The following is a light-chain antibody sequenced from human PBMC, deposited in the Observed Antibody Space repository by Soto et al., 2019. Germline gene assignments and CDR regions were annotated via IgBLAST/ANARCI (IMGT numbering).Light chain of an antibody. CDR3: QQYGSSPPEA. Sequence: EIVLTQSPGTLSLSPGERATLSCRTSQSVSNSYLAWYQQKPGQAPRLLIYGASSRATGTPDRFSGSGSGTDFTLTISRLEPEDFAVYYCQQYGSSPPEAFGQGTKVEIK. J-gene: IGKJ1*01. CDR2: GAS. CDR1: QSVSNSY. V-gene: IGKV3-20*01.